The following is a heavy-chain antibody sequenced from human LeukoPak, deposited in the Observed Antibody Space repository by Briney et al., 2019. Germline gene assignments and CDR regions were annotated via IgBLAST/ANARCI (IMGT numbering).Heavy chain of an antibody. CDR2: IYYSGST. D-gene: IGHD3-10*01. V-gene: IGHV4-31*03. CDR1: GGSISSGGYY. CDR3: ARAWFDGSGSYSLGDY. J-gene: IGHJ4*02. Sequence: SETLSLTCTVSGGSISSGGYYWSWIRQHPGKGLEWIGYIYYSGSTYYNPSLKSRVTISVDTSKNQFSLKLSSVTAADTAVYYCARAWFDGSGSYSLGDYWGQGTLVTVSS.